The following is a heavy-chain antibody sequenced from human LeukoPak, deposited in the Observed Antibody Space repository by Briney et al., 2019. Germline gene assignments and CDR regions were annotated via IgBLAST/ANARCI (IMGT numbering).Heavy chain of an antibody. CDR1: RFTFGNYW. CDR3: ARIVQGGNSDY. J-gene: IGHJ4*02. V-gene: IGHV3-74*01. D-gene: IGHD4-23*01. CDR2: INTDGSTT. Sequence: PGGSLRLSCATSRFTFGNYWMLWVRQAPGKGLVWVSRINTDGSTTSYADSVRGRFIISRDNAKNTLYLQMNGLRAEDTAVYYCARIVQGGNSDYWGQGTLVTVSS.